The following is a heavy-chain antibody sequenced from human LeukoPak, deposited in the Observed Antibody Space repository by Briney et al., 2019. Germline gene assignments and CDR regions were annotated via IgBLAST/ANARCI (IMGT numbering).Heavy chain of an antibody. CDR3: AKDSISSYYGSGSSMDV. J-gene: IGHJ6*03. CDR2: IRYDGSNK. Sequence: GGSLRLSCAASGFTFSSYGMHWVRQAPGKGLEWVAFIRYDGSNKYYADSVKGRFTISRDNSKNTLYLQMNSLRAEDTAVYYCAKDSISSYYGSGSSMDVWGKGTTVTISS. CDR1: GFTFSSYG. D-gene: IGHD3-10*01. V-gene: IGHV3-30*02.